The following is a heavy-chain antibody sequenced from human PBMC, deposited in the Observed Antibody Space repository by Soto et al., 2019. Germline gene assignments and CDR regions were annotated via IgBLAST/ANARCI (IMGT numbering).Heavy chain of an antibody. CDR2: TYYRSKWYN. CDR3: ARAPGSVCVVIHYYYYYYGMDV. D-gene: IGHD3-22*01. CDR1: GDSVSSNSAA. Sequence: SQTLSLTCAISGDSVSSNSAAWNWIRQSPSRGLEWLGRTYYRSKWYNDYAVSVKSRITINPDTSKNQFSLQLNSVTPEDTAVYYSARAPGSVCVVIHYYYYYYGMDVWGQGTTVTVSS. V-gene: IGHV6-1*01. J-gene: IGHJ6*02.